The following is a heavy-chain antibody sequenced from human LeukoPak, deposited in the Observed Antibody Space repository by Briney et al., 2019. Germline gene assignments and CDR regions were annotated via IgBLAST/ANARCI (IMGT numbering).Heavy chain of an antibody. CDR1: GFTFSDYY. D-gene: IGHD3/OR15-3a*01. CDR2: ISGSSSYT. V-gene: IGHV3-11*03. Sequence: PGGSLRLSCAASGFTFSDYYMTWIRQAPGKGLEWVSYISGSSSYTSYADSVKGRFTISRDNAKNSLYLQMNSLRAEDTAVYYCASGTGYYSYLGYWGQGTLVTVSS. CDR3: ASGTGYYSYLGY. J-gene: IGHJ4*02.